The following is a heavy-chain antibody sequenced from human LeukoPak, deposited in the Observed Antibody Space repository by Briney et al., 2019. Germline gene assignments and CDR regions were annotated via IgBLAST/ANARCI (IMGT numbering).Heavy chain of an antibody. CDR2: INSDGSST. J-gene: IGHJ4*02. Sequence: GGSLRLSCAASGFTFSSYCMHWVRQAPGKGLVWVSRINSDGSSTTYADSVKGRFTISRDNAKNTLYLQMNSLRAEDTAVYYCARGLRGYSSYCKDYWGQGTLVTVSS. CDR1: GFTFSSYC. CDR3: ARGLRGYSSYCKDY. V-gene: IGHV3-74*01. D-gene: IGHD6-13*01.